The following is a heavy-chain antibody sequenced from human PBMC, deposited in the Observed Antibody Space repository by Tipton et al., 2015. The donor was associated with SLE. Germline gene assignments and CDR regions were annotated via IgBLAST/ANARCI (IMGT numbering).Heavy chain of an antibody. V-gene: IGHV4-59*08. CDR2: IDQFGSA. D-gene: IGHD3-3*01. CDR1: GGSITGYY. CDR3: ARHGYDFWSGYYHHVFDV. Sequence: TLSLTCTVSGGSITGYYWSWIRQPPGKRLEWIGYIDQFGSANYNPSLQNRVTISVGRSKTQFSLKLRSVSAADSAMYYWARHGYDFWSGYYHHVFDVWGQGTMLTVSS. J-gene: IGHJ3*01.